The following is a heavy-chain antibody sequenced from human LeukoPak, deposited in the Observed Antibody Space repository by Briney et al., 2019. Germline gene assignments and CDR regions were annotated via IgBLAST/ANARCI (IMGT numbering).Heavy chain of an antibody. D-gene: IGHD3-3*01. V-gene: IGHV4-4*07. Sequence: SETLSLTCTVSGGSISSYYWSWIRQPAGKGLEWIGRIYTSGSTNYNPSLKSRVTMSVDTSKNQFSLKLSSVTAADTAVYYCARGWGRHRVLRSDYGMDVWGQGTTVTVSS. J-gene: IGHJ6*02. CDR3: ARGWGRHRVLRSDYGMDV. CDR2: IYTSGST. CDR1: GGSISSYY.